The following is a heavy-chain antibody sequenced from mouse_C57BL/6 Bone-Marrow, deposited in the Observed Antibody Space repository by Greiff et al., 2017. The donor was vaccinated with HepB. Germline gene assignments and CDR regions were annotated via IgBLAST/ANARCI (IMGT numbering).Heavy chain of an antibody. Sequence: QVQLKQPGAELVKPGASVKLSCKASGYTFTSYWMHWVKQRPGQGLEWIGMIHPNSGSTNYNEKFKSKATLTVDKSSSTAYMQLSSLTSEDSAVSYCARWRGNPFAYWGQGTLVTVSA. J-gene: IGHJ3*01. V-gene: IGHV1-64*01. CDR1: GYTFTSYW. CDR3: ARWRGNPFAY. D-gene: IGHD2-1*01. CDR2: IHPNSGST.